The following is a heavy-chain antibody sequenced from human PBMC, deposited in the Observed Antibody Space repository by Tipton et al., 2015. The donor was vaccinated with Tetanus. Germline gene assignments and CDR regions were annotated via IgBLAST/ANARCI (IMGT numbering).Heavy chain of an antibody. V-gene: IGHV3-7*01. CDR3: ARDWFSGSNYAELDY. Sequence: SLRLSCAASGFSFGNYWMNWVRQAPGKGLEWVANINQGGSERYFVDSVKGRFTSSRDNAKTSLYLQMTRLRAEDTAVYYCARDWFSGSNYAELDYWGQGTLVTVSS. CDR1: GFSFGNYW. J-gene: IGHJ4*02. D-gene: IGHD1-26*01. CDR2: INQGGSER.